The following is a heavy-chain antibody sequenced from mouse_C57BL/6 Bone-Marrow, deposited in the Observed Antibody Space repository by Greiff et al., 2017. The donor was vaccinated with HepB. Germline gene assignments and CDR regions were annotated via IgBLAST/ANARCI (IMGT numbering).Heavy chain of an antibody. Sequence: VQLQQPGAELVKPGASVKMSCKASGYTFTDYYMNWVKQSHGKSLEWIGVINPYNGGTSYNQKFKGKATLTVDKSSSTAYMELNSLTSEDSAVYYCAKGGWLPHWYFDVWGTGTTVTVSS. CDR1: GYTFTDYY. CDR2: INPYNGGT. V-gene: IGHV1-19*01. D-gene: IGHD2-3*01. CDR3: AKGGWLPHWYFDV. J-gene: IGHJ1*03.